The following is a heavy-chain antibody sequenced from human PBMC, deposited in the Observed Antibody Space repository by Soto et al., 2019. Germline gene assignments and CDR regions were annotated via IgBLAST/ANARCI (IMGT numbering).Heavy chain of an antibody. CDR2: IWYDGSNK. D-gene: IGHD1-20*01. CDR3: ARELTGITGGSWFDP. V-gene: IGHV3-33*01. CDR1: GFTFSSYG. Sequence: GGSLRLSCAASGFTFSSYGMHWVRQAPGKGLEWVAVIWYDGSNKYCADSVKGRFTISRDNSKNTLYLQMNSLRAEDTAVYYCARELTGITGGSWFDPWGQGTLVTVSS. J-gene: IGHJ5*02.